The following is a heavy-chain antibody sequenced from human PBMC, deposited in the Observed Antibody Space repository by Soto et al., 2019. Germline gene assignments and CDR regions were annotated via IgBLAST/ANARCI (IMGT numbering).Heavy chain of an antibody. Sequence: GGSLRLSCAASGFTFSSYAMSWVRQAPGKGLEWVSAISGSGGSTYYADSVKGRFTISRDNSKNTLYLQMNSLRAEDTAVYYCAKDRASSSIAARLLPDSSSIIWGQGTLVTVSS. CDR3: AKDRASSSIAARLLPDSSSII. J-gene: IGHJ4*02. V-gene: IGHV3-23*01. CDR2: ISGSGGST. D-gene: IGHD6-6*01. CDR1: GFTFSSYA.